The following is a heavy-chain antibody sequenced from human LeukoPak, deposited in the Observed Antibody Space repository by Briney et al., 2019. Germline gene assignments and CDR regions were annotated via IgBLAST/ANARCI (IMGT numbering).Heavy chain of an antibody. CDR2: INHSGST. Sequence: SETLSLTCAAYGGSFSGYYWSWIRQPPGKGLEWIGEINHSGSTNYNPSLKSRVTISVDTSKNQFSLKLSSVTAADTAVYYCARGSGAQAFDIWGQGTMVTVSS. D-gene: IGHD3-10*01. CDR1: GGSFSGYY. CDR3: ARGSGAQAFDI. J-gene: IGHJ3*02. V-gene: IGHV4-34*01.